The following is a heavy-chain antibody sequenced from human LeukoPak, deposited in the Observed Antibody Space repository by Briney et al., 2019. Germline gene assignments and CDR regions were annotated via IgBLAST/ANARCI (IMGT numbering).Heavy chain of an antibody. D-gene: IGHD3-10*01. CDR3: ARGSVRGEFDP. Sequence: SETLSLTCTVSGGSISSGSYYWSWIRQPAGKGLEWIGRIYYTGSTDYNPSLKSRVTMSVDTSKNQFSLKLSSVTAADTAVYSCARGSVRGEFDPWGQGTLVTVSS. CDR1: GGSISSGSYY. V-gene: IGHV4-61*10. CDR2: IYYTGST. J-gene: IGHJ5*02.